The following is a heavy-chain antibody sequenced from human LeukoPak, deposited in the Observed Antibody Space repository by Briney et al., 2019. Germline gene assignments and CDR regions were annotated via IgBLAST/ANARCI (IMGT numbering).Heavy chain of an antibody. V-gene: IGHV3-23*01. D-gene: IGHD6-13*01. CDR3: AKDPRGIATTATLTFDY. CDR1: GFTFSSYA. CDR2: ISGSGGST. J-gene: IGHJ4*02. Sequence: GGSLRLSCAASGFTFSSYAMSWVRQAPGKGLEWVSAISGSGGSTYYADSVKGRFTISRDNSKNTLYLQMNSLRAEDTAVYYCAKDPRGIATTATLTFDYWGQGTLVTVSS.